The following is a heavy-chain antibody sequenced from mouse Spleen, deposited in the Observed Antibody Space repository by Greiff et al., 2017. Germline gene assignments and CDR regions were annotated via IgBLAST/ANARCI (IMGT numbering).Heavy chain of an antibody. D-gene: IGHD1-1*01. CDR2: ISSGSNTI. J-gene: IGHJ1*01. CDR1: GFTFSDYG. Sequence: EVMLVESGGGLVKPGGSLKLSCAASGFTFSDYGMHWVRQAPEKGLEWVASISSGSNTIYYADTVKGRFTISRDNAKNTLFLQMTSLRSEDTAMYYCTRRYYGSSYRWYFDVWGAGTTVTVSS. V-gene: IGHV5-17*01. CDR3: TRRYYGSSYRWYFDV.